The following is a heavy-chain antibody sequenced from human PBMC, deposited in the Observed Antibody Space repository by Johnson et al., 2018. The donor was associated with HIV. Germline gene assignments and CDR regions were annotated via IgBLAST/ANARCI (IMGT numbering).Heavy chain of an antibody. CDR1: GFTFSSYA. Sequence: QVQLVESGGGVVQPGTSLRLSCAASGFTFSSYAMHWVRQAPGKGLEWVAVISYDGSNKYYADSVKGRFTISRDNSKNTLYLQMNSLRAEDTAVYYCAKEPRPGIVATDDAFDIWGQGTMVTVSS. CDR2: ISYDGSNK. D-gene: IGHD5-12*01. CDR3: AKEPRPGIVATDDAFDI. J-gene: IGHJ3*02. V-gene: IGHV3-30*04.